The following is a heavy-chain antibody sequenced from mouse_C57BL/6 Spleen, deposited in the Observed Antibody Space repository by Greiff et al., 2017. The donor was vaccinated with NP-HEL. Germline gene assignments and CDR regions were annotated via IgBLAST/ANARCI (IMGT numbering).Heavy chain of an antibody. CDR2: INPNNGGT. V-gene: IGHV1-26*01. Sequence: EVQLQQSGPELVKPGASVKISCKASGYTFTDYYMNWVKQSHGKSLEWIGDINPNNGGTSYNQKFKGKATLTVDKSSSTAYMELRSLTSEDSAVYYCAREGGPAWFAYWGQGTLVTVSA. CDR3: AREGGPAWFAY. J-gene: IGHJ3*01. CDR1: GYTFTDYY.